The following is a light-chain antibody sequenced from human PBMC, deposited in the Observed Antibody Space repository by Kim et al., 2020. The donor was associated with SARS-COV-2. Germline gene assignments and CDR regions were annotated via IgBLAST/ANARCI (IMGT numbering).Light chain of an antibody. CDR2: AAS. V-gene: IGKV1-39*01. CDR3: QQSYSTPT. Sequence: DIQMTQSPSSLSASVGDRVTITCRASQSISSYLNWYQQKPGKAPKLLIYAASSLQRGVPSRLSGSGSGTDFTLTISSLRPEDFATYYCQQSYSTPTFGQGTKVDIK. CDR1: QSISSY. J-gene: IGKJ1*01.